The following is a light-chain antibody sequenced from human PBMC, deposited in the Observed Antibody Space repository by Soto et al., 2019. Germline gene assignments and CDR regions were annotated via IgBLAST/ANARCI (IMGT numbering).Light chain of an antibody. J-gene: IGKJ4*01. Sequence: IVSTQGRATLSLSPGERATLSCRASQSVSSYLAWYQQSPGQAPRLLIYGASTRATGIPARFSGSGSGTEFTLTISSLEPEDFAVYYCQQRSNWPLTFGGGTKVDIK. V-gene: IGKV3-11*01. CDR3: QQRSNWPLT. CDR2: GAS. CDR1: QSVSSY.